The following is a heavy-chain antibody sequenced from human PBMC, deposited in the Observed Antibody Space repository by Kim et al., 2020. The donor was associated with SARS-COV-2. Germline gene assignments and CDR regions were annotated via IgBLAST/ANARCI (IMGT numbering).Heavy chain of an antibody. CDR2: IYYSGST. V-gene: IGHV4-39*07. J-gene: IGHJ4*02. CDR3: ARDLLDDYDILTGIDY. CDR1: GGSISSSSYY. D-gene: IGHD3-9*01. Sequence: SETLSLTCTVSGGSISSSSYYWGWIRQPPGKGLEWIGSIYYSGSTYYNPSLKSRVTISVDTSKNQFSLKLSSVTAADTAVYYCARDLLDDYDILTGIDYWGQGTLVTVSS.